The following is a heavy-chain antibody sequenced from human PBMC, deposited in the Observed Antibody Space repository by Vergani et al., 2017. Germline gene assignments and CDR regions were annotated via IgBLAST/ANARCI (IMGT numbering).Heavy chain of an antibody. CDR3: ARDLRLLYNRFDP. CDR1: GFTFNQYR. CDR2: TWYDGNNK. J-gene: IGHJ5*02. Sequence: QVQLVESGGGVVQPGRSLRLSCAASGFTFNQYRMHWFRQAPGKGLEGVAVTWYDGNNKQYADSVKGRFTISRDNSKSTMYLQMNSLRDEDTGVYYCARDLRLLYNRFDPWGQGTLVTVSS. D-gene: IGHD1-14*01. V-gene: IGHV3-33*01.